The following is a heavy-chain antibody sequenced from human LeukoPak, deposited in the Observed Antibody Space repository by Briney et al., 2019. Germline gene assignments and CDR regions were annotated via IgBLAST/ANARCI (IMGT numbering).Heavy chain of an antibody. Sequence: SETLSLTCAVYGGSFSGYYWSWIRQPPGKGLEWIGEINHSGSTNYNPSLKSRVTISVDTSKNQFSLKLSSVTAADTAVYYCARGPDYSDYGYYFDYWGQGTLVTVSS. CDR1: GGSFSGYY. CDR2: INHSGST. CDR3: ARGPDYSDYGYYFDY. D-gene: IGHD4-11*01. J-gene: IGHJ4*02. V-gene: IGHV4-34*01.